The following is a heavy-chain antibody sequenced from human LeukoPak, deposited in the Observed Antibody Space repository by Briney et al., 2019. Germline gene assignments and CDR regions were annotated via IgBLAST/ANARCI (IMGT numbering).Heavy chain of an antibody. Sequence: SETLSLTCAVYGVSFSGYYWSWIRQPPGKGLEWIGEINHSGSTNYNPSLKSRVTISVDTSKNQFSLKLSSVTAADTAVYYCARAYYYYYMDVWGKGTTVTVSS. CDR2: INHSGST. J-gene: IGHJ6*03. CDR1: GVSFSGYY. CDR3: ARAYYYYYMDV. V-gene: IGHV4-34*01.